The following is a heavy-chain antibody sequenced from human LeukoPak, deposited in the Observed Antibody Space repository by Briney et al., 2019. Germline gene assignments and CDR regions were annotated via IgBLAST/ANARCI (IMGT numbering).Heavy chain of an antibody. CDR3: ATDQRYAFDY. V-gene: IGHV3-11*03. J-gene: IGHJ4*02. D-gene: IGHD3-9*01. CDR2: IRTTAEGAKYA. CDR1: GFTFSDYY. Sequence: PGGSLRLSCAASGFTFSDYYMSWIRQAPGKGLEWISNIRTTAEGAKYAYYADSVKGQVTISRDDGKNTLYLHMNSLRDDDTAVYYCATDQRYAFDYWGQGILVTVSS.